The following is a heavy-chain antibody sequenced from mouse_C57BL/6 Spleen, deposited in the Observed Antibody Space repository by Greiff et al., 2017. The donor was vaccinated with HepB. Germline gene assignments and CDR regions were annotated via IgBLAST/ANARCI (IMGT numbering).Heavy chain of an antibody. D-gene: IGHD1-1*01. CDR3: VRGGGYYYGSSSYWYFDV. Sequence: EVQRVESGGGLVQPKGSLKLSCAASGFTFNTYAMHWVRQAPGKGLEWVARIRSKSSNYATYYADSVKDRFTISRDDSQSMLYLQMNNLKTEDTAMYYCVRGGGYYYGSSSYWYFDVWGTGTTVTVSS. CDR2: IRSKSSNYAT. CDR1: GFTFNTYA. J-gene: IGHJ1*03. V-gene: IGHV10-3*01.